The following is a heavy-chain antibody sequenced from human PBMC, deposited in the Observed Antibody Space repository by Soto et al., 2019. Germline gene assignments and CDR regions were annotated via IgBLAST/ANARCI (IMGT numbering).Heavy chain of an antibody. CDR2: INHSGST. Sequence: SETLSLTCSVSGGSFNGYYWTWIRQSPGKGLEWIGEINHSGSTNYSPSLKSRVTISLDTSKKQFSLKLRSVTAADTAVYYCAREGGKYSPVEPWGQGTLVIVS. CDR1: GGSFNGYY. J-gene: IGHJ5*02. D-gene: IGHD3-16*01. CDR3: AREGGKYSPVEP. V-gene: IGHV4-34*01.